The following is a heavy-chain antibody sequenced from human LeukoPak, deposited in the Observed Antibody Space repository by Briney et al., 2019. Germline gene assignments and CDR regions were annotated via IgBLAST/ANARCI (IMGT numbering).Heavy chain of an antibody. CDR1: GFTFTSYW. J-gene: IGHJ5*02. CDR3: ARLRYGGFDP. D-gene: IGHD5-18*01. Sequence: GGSLRLSCAASGFTFTSYWMSWVRQAPGKGLEWVANIKYERSEKYYVDSVKGRFTISRDNAKNALYLQMNSLRAEDTAVYYCARLRYGGFDPWGQGTVVTVSS. CDR2: IKYERSEK. V-gene: IGHV3-7*01.